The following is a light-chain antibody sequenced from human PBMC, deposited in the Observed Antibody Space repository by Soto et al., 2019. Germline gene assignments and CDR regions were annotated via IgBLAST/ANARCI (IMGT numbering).Light chain of an antibody. CDR3: SSYTSSGTLYV. Sequence: QSVLTQPSSLSVSPGQSITLSFTGTNSDIGGSKYVSWYQQHPGKAPKLMIYEVTYRPSGVSDRFSGSKSGNTASLTVSGLQAEDEADYYCSSYTSSGTLYVFGTGTKVTVL. V-gene: IGLV2-14*01. CDR2: EVT. CDR1: NSDIGGSKY. J-gene: IGLJ1*01.